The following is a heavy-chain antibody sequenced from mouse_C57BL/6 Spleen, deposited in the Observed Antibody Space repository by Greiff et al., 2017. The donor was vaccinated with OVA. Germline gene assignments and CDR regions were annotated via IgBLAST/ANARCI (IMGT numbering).Heavy chain of an antibody. Sequence: QVVESGGGFVQPKGSLKLSCAASGFSFNSYPLNWVRQAPGKGLELVARIRSKSNNYATYYADSVKDRFHISRDDSESMLCLEMNDLKTDDTAMYYCVRQGWFAYWGQGTLVTVSA. CDR1: GFSFNSYP. CDR3: VRQGWFAY. V-gene: IGHV10-1*01. CDR2: IRSKSNNYAT. J-gene: IGHJ3*01.